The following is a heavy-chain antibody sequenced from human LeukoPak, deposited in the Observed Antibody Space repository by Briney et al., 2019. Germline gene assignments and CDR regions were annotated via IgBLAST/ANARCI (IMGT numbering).Heavy chain of an antibody. Sequence: GGSLRLSCAASGFTFSSYSMNWVRQAPGKGLEWVSSISGSSYIYYADSVKGRFTISRDNAKNSLYLQMNSLRAEDTAVYYCARTADYDFWSAPPKRNWFDPWGQGTLVTVSS. V-gene: IGHV3-21*01. D-gene: IGHD3-3*01. J-gene: IGHJ5*02. CDR3: ARTADYDFWSAPPKRNWFDP. CDR1: GFTFSSYS. CDR2: ISGSSYI.